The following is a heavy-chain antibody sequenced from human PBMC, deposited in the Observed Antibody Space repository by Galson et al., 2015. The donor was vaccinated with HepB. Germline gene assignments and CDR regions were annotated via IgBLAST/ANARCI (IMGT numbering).Heavy chain of an antibody. CDR3: ASNVHYSSGGPRIMLAVDI. J-gene: IGHJ3*02. V-gene: IGHV4-59*01. CDR1: VGSISRFY. CDR2: IYYSGCT. Sequence: LPLTCTVSVGSISRFYWSWLRRPPGKGLEWIGYIYYSGCTNYNPSLNSRVTISVDTANTQFSLKLSTVTAADADVYYCASNVHYSSGGPRIMLAVDIWGQGTMVTVSS. D-gene: IGHD6-19*01.